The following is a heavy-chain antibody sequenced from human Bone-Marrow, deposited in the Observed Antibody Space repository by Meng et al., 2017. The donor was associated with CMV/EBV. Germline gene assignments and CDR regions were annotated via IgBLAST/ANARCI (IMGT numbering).Heavy chain of an antibody. J-gene: IGHJ6*02. V-gene: IGHV1-69*04. CDR2: IIPILGIA. Sequence: SVKVSCKASGGTFSSYTISWVRQAPGQGLEWMGRIIPILGIANYAQKFQGRVTITADKSTSTAYMELSNLRSEDTAVYYCARDFSAWGGKHYYGMDVWGQGTTVTVSS. CDR1: GGTFSSYT. D-gene: IGHD4-23*01. CDR3: ARDFSAWGGKHYYGMDV.